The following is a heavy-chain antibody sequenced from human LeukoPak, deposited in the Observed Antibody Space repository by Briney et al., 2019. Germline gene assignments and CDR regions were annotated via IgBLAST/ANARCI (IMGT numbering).Heavy chain of an antibody. CDR2: MNPNSGNT. CDR1: GYTFTSYD. CDR3: ARGLRSSSWYALGY. V-gene: IGHV1-8*03. D-gene: IGHD6-13*01. Sequence: GASVKVSCKASGYTFTSYDINWVRQATGQGLEWMGWMNPNSGNTGYAQKFQGRVTITRNTSISTAYMELSSLRSEDTAVYYCARGLRSSSWYALGYWGQGTLVTVSS. J-gene: IGHJ4*02.